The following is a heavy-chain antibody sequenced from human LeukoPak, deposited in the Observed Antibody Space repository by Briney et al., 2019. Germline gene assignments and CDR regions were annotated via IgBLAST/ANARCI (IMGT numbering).Heavy chain of an antibody. V-gene: IGHV3-23*01. CDR1: GFTFSSYG. J-gene: IGHJ4*02. CDR3: AREGVGYYLDQ. CDR2: ISVTGDYT. D-gene: IGHD2-15*01. Sequence: GGSLRLSCAASGFTFSSYGMHWVRQAPGKGLEWVSAISVTGDYTYYADSVKGRFTISRDNSKNTLYLQMNNLRAEDTAVYYCAREGVGYYLDQWGQGTLVTVSS.